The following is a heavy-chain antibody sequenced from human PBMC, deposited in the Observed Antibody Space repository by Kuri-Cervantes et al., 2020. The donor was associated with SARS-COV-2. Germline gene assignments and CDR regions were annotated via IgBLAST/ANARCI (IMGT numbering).Heavy chain of an antibody. V-gene: IGHV3-33*08. CDR2: IWYDGSNK. J-gene: IGHJ4*02. CDR1: GFTFSSYG. D-gene: IGHD3-16*02. CDR3: ARDTVRGVIRYYFDY. Sequence: GGSLRLSCAASGFTFSSYGMHWVRQAHGKGLEWVAVIWYDGSNKYYADSVKGRFPISRDNSKNTLYLQMNSLRAEDTAVYYCARDTVRGVIRYYFDYWGQGTLVTVSS.